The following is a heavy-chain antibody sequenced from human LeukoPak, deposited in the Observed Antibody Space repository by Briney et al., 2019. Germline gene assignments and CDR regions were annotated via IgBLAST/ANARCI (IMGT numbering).Heavy chain of an antibody. CDR2: ISYDGRNK. CDR3: AKPGDYCSSTSCYLGYYYMDV. J-gene: IGHJ6*03. V-gene: IGHV3-30*04. D-gene: IGHD2-2*01. CDR1: GFTFSSYA. Sequence: GRSLRLSCAASGFTFSSYAMHWVRQAPGKGLEWVAVISYDGRNKYYADSVKGRFTISRDNSKNTLYLQMNSLRAEDTAVYYCAKPGDYCSSTSCYLGYYYMDVWGKGTTVTVSS.